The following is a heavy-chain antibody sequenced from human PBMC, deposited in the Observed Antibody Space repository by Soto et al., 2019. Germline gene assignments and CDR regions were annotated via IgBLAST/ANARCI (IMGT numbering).Heavy chain of an antibody. D-gene: IGHD1-26*01. Sequence: QVQLVESGGGVVQPGRSLRLSCAASGFTFRSYGMHWVRQAPAKGLEWVAVISYDGSNKYYADYVKGRFTISRDNSKNTLYLQMNSLRAEDTAVYYCAKGGVGSTSNAFDIWGQGTMVTVSS. CDR2: ISYDGSNK. V-gene: IGHV3-30*18. CDR3: AKGGVGSTSNAFDI. J-gene: IGHJ3*02. CDR1: GFTFRSYG.